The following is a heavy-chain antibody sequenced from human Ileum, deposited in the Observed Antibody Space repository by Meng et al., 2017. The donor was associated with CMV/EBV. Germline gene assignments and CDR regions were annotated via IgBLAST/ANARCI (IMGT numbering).Heavy chain of an antibody. J-gene: IGHJ4*02. CDR3: AKSEYCSTTSCLAVH. D-gene: IGHD2-2*01. Sequence: GESLKISCAASGFTFSSYAMSWVRQAPGKGLEWVSAITGSGGDKYYANSVKGRFTISRDNSMDVLYLQLNTLRAEDTAVYYCAKSEYCSTTSCLAVHWGQGTLVTVSS. CDR1: GFTFSSYA. V-gene: IGHV3-23*01. CDR2: ITGSGGDK.